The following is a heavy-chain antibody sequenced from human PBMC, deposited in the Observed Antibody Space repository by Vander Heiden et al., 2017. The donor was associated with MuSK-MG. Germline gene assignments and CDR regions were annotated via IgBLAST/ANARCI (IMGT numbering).Heavy chain of an antibody. CDR1: GFTFSSYS. Sequence: EVQLVESGGGLVKPGGSLRLSCAASGFTFSSYSMNWVRQAPGKGLEWVSSISSSSSYIYYADSVKGRFTISRDNAKNSLYLQMNSLRAEDTAVYYYARDPYYGSGSYYIDLDYWGQGTLVTVSS. CDR3: ARDPYYGSGSYYIDLDY. V-gene: IGHV3-21*01. CDR2: ISSSSSYI. D-gene: IGHD3-10*01. J-gene: IGHJ4*02.